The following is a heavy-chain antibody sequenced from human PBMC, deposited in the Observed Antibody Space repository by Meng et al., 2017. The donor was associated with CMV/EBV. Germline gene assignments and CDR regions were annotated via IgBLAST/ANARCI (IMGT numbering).Heavy chain of an antibody. CDR2: TYYRSKWYN. J-gene: IGHJ4*02. V-gene: IGHV6-1*01. D-gene: IGHD7-27*01. CDR1: GDSVSSNSAA. CDR3: ARETGDSIYYFDY. Sequence: QLQLQQSGPGLVKPSQTLSRTCAISGDSVSSNSAAWNWIRQSSSRGLEWLRRTYYRSKWYNDYAVSVKSRITINPDTSKNQFSLQLNSVTPEDTAVYYCARETGDSIYYFDYWGQGTLVTVSS.